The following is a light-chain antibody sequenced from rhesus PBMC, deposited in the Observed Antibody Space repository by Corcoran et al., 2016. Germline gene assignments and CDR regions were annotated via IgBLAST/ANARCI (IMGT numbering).Light chain of an antibody. Sequence: ETVVTQSPATLALSPGERATLSCRASQRVGSYLAWYQQKPGQAPRLLISGSSTRATGIPDRFSGSGFGTDFTLTISSLEPEDVGVYYCQQSSNLWTFGQGTKVEIK. CDR2: GSS. J-gene: IGKJ1*01. V-gene: IGKV3-24*04. CDR3: QQSSNLWT. CDR1: QRVGSY.